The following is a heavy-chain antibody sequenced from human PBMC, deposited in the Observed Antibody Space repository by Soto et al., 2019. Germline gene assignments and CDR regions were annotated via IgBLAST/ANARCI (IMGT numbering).Heavy chain of an antibody. V-gene: IGHV1-24*01. CDR2: FDPEDGET. J-gene: IGHJ3*02. CDR1: GYTLTELS. Sequence: ASVKVSCKVSGYTLTELSMHWVRQAPGKGLEWMGGFDPEDGETIYAQKFQGRVTMTEDTSTDTAYMELSSLRSEDTAVYYCATDVRVATMGRAFEIWGQGTMVTVSS. D-gene: IGHD5-12*01. CDR3: ATDVRVATMGRAFEI.